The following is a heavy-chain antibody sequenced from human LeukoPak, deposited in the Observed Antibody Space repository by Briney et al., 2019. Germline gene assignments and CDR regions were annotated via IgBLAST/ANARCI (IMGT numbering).Heavy chain of an antibody. Sequence: ASVKVSCKVSGYTFTDYYMHWVQQAPGKGLEWMGLVDPEDGETIYAEKFQGRVTITADTSTETAYMELSSLRSEDTAVYYCATLEHYYGSGSYYNPRPGAFDIWGQGTMVTVSS. CDR2: VDPEDGET. J-gene: IGHJ3*02. V-gene: IGHV1-69-2*01. CDR3: ATLEHYYGSGSYYNPRPGAFDI. CDR1: GYTFTDYY. D-gene: IGHD3-10*01.